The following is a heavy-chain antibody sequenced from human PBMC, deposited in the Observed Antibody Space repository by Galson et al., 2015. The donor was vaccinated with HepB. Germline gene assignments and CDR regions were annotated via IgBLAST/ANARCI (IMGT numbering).Heavy chain of an antibody. Sequence: SVKVSCKASGYTFTDFYIHWVRQPPGQGLEWVGWINPNSVSSNYAQKFQGRVTMTRDRSISTAYMELSRLRSDDTAVYYCARVMFSGFWFDPWGQGTLVTVSS. CDR1: GYTFTDFY. D-gene: IGHD3-10*01. CDR2: INPNSVSS. CDR3: ARVMFSGFWFDP. J-gene: IGHJ5*02. V-gene: IGHV1-2*02.